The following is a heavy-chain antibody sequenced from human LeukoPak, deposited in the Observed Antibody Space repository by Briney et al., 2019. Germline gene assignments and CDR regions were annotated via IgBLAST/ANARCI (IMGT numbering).Heavy chain of an antibody. Sequence: GESLKIYCKGSGYSFTSYWIGWVRQMPGKGLEWMGIIYPGDSDTRYSPSCQGQVTISADKSISTAYLQWSSLKASDTAMYYCARQAPTATTDYYGMDVWGQGTTGTVSS. CDR1: GYSFTSYW. D-gene: IGHD1-1*01. CDR2: IYPGDSDT. CDR3: ARQAPTATTDYYGMDV. J-gene: IGHJ6*02. V-gene: IGHV5-51*01.